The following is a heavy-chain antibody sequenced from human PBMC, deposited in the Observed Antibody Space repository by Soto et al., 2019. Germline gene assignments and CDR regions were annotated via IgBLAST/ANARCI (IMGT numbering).Heavy chain of an antibody. CDR3: ATGTTRPTQSHLFYGMDD. J-gene: IGHJ6*02. CDR2: IYPGDSET. D-gene: IGHD1-1*01. Sequence: PGESLKISCQCSGYTFSNFWIAWVRQLPGKGREYMGIIYPGDSETRYSPSFHGKVTISADRSIGTAYLQWSSLEASDSAMYYCATGTTRPTQSHLFYGMDDWGQGTWVTDS. CDR1: GYTFSNFW. V-gene: IGHV5-51*01.